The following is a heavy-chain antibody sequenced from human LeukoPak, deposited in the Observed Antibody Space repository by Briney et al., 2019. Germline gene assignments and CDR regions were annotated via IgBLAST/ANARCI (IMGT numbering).Heavy chain of an antibody. CDR2: IYSGGST. CDR3: ARVSSSGWYNWFDP. Sequence: GGSLRLSCAASGFTLSSNYMSWVRQAPGKGLEWVSVIYSGGSTYYADSVKGRFTISRHNSKNTLYLQMNSLRAENTAVYYCARVSSSGWYNWFDPWGQGTLFIVSS. D-gene: IGHD6-19*01. V-gene: IGHV3-53*04. CDR1: GFTLSSNY. J-gene: IGHJ5*02.